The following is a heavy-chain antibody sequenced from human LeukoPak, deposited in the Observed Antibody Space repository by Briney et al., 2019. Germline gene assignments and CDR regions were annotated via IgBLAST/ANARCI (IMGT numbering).Heavy chain of an antibody. Sequence: ASVKVSCKASGYTFTGYYMHWVRQATGQGLEWMGWMNPNSGNTGYVQKFQGRVIMTRDTSISTAYMELSSLTSADTAVYFCARDRVGVGGNGYENWGQGTLVTVSS. V-gene: IGHV1-8*02. J-gene: IGHJ4*02. CDR1: GYTFTGYY. CDR2: MNPNSGNT. D-gene: IGHD5-24*01. CDR3: ARDRVGVGGNGYEN.